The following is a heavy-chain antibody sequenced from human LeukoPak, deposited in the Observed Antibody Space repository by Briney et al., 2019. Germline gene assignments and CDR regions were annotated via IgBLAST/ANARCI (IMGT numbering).Heavy chain of an antibody. Sequence: GGSLRLSCAASGFTFSSYSMNWVRQAPGKGLEWVSSISSSSSYIYCADSVKGRFTISRDNAKNSQYLQMNSLRAEDTAVYYCARDRSAATPDAFDIWGQGTMVTVSS. J-gene: IGHJ3*02. V-gene: IGHV3-21*01. CDR3: ARDRSAATPDAFDI. CDR2: ISSSSSYI. D-gene: IGHD2-15*01. CDR1: GFTFSSYS.